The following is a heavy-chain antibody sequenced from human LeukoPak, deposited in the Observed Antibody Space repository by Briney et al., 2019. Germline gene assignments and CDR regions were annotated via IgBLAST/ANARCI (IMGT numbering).Heavy chain of an antibody. CDR1: GFTFSDAW. Sequence: GGSLRLSCAASGFTFSDAWMSWVRQAPGKGLEWVSRIKSKTDGGTTDYAAPVKGRFNISRDDSKNTLYLQMNSLKTEDTAVYYCTTYRGYSDYWGQGTLVTVSS. D-gene: IGHD5-18*01. CDR3: TTYRGYSDY. J-gene: IGHJ4*02. V-gene: IGHV3-15*01. CDR2: IKSKTDGGTT.